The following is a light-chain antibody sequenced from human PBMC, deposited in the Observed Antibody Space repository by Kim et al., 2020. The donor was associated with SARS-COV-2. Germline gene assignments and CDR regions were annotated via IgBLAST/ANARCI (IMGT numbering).Light chain of an antibody. Sequence: NFMLTQPHSVSESPGKTVTISCTPSSGSIASNYVQWYQQRPGSAPTTVIYEDNQRPSGVSDRFSGSIDSSSNSASLTISGLKTEDEADYYCQSYDSSNWVFGGGTQLTVL. CDR3: QSYDSSNWV. CDR2: EDN. J-gene: IGLJ3*02. V-gene: IGLV6-57*04. CDR1: SGSIASNY.